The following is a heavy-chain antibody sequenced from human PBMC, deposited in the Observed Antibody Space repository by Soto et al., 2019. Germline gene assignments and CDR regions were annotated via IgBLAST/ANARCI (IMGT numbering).Heavy chain of an antibody. J-gene: IGHJ4*02. V-gene: IGHV3-9*01. CDR3: TNGAPYHTGADY. CDR2: ISYNSGSI. CDR1: GFTFSEYA. Sequence: VQLVESGGGLAQPGKSLRLSCVASGFTFSEYAMHWVRQAPGKGLEWVSGISYNSGSIGYAASVKGRFSVSRDNDKKSLSLQMDNLRPEDTAFYYCTNGAPYHTGADYWGQGTLVTVSS. D-gene: IGHD1-1*01.